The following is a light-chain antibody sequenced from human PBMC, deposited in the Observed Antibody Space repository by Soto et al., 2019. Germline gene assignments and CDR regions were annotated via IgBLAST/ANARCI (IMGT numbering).Light chain of an antibody. Sequence: QSVLTQPPSMSGAPGQRVTLSCSGSGSNIGAGYDVHWYKQLPGTAPQVVIYGNTNRPSGVPDRFSGSKSGTYASLVITGLQADDEAEYYCQSFDSTLSASIFGGGTKLTVL. J-gene: IGLJ2*01. CDR1: GSNIGAGYD. V-gene: IGLV1-40*01. CDR3: QSFDSTLSASI. CDR2: GNT.